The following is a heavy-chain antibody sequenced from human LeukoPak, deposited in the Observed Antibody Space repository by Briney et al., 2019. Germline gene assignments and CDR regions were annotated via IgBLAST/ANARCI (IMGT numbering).Heavy chain of an antibody. D-gene: IGHD7-27*01. V-gene: IGHV1-2*02. CDR3: AREELGPTAYDI. CDR2: VSPNNGGT. Sequence: GASVKVSCKASGYTFTDYYFHWVRQAPGQGLEWMGWVSPNNGGTTYSQKFQGRVTMTRDTSICTAYMELSSLRSDDTAVYFCAREELGPTAYDIWGQGTMVTVSS. J-gene: IGHJ3*02. CDR1: GYTFTDYY.